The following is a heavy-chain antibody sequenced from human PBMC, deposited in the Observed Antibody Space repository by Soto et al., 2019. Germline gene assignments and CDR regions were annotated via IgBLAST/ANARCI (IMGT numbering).Heavy chain of an antibody. CDR3: ARDQYDCSGGSFPPRYYYDGMDV. D-gene: IGHD2-15*01. CDR2: ISYDGSNK. Sequence: QVQLVESGGGVVQPGRSLRLSCAASGFTFSSYAMHWVRQAPGKGLEWVAVISYDGSNKYYADSVKGRFTISRDNSKSTLYLQMKRLRAEDTAVYYWARDQYDCSGGSFPPRYYYDGMDVWGQGTTVTVSS. CDR1: GFTFSSYA. V-gene: IGHV3-30-3*01. J-gene: IGHJ6*02.